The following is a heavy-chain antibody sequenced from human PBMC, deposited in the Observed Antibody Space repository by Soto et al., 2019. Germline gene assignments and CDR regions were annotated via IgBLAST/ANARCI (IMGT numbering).Heavy chain of an antibody. V-gene: IGHV3-72*01. CDR3: ARGTFDY. CDR1: GFSFINHY. CDR2: IRNKANSYTT. J-gene: IGHJ4*02. Sequence: EVLLVESGGGLVQPGGSLRLSCAGTGFSFINHYMDWVRQAPGKGLEWVGRIRNKANSYTTEYAASVKGRFTISRDYSKNSLYLQMNSLKTEDTAVYYCARGTFDYWGQGTLVTVSS. D-gene: IGHD3-10*01.